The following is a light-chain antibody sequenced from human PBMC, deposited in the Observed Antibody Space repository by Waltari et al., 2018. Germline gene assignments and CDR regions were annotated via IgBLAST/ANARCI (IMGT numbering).Light chain of an antibody. Sequence: SYELTQPPSVSVSPGQTARATCSGDALPKQYAYWYQQKPGQAPLLVIYKDSERPSGIPERFSGSSSGTTVTLTISGVKAEDEADYYCQSADSSGTYWLFGGGTTLTVL. CDR3: QSADSSGTYWL. CDR2: KDS. J-gene: IGLJ3*02. CDR1: ALPKQY. V-gene: IGLV3-25*03.